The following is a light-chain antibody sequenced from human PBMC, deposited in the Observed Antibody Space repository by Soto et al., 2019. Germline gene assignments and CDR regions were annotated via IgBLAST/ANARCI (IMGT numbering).Light chain of an antibody. J-gene: IGLJ2*01. V-gene: IGLV2-14*01. CDR3: SSYTRSSTDVV. CDR1: SSDVGGYNY. CDR2: DVS. Sequence: QSALTQPASVSGSPGQSITISCTGTSSDVGGYNYVSWYQQHPGKAPKLMIYDVSNRPSGVSNRFSGSKSGNTASLTISGLKAEDEAGYYGSSYTRSSTDVVFGGGTKLTVL.